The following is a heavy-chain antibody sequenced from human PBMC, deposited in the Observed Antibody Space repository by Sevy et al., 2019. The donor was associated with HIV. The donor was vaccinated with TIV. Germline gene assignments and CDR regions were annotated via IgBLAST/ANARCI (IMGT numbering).Heavy chain of an antibody. CDR3: ATDGITNVLYRRYYFGY. D-gene: IGHD1-26*01. CDR2: ISFDGSDK. V-gene: IGHV3-30*19. CDR1: GFTFSSYG. J-gene: IGHJ4*02. Sequence: GGSLRLSCEASGFTFSSYGMHWVRQAPGKGLEWVAVISFDGSDKYYADAVKGRFTISRDNSKNTLYLQMNSLRSEDTSMYYCATDGITNVLYRRYYFGYWGQGALVTASS.